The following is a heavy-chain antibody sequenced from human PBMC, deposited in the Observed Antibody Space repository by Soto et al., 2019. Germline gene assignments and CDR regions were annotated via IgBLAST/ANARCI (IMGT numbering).Heavy chain of an antibody. CDR1: GYIFVNYG. D-gene: IGHD3-16*01. Sequence: QVQLVQSGDEVKKPGASVKVSCKASGYIFVNYGIAWVRQAPGQVLEWMGWISPYTGNTHSASKVQGRLTMTTDTSTSTAYMDLGSLTSDDTAVYYCVMVDNYVTPTPQDVWGQGTMVTVSS. CDR2: ISPYTGNT. V-gene: IGHV1-18*01. J-gene: IGHJ6*02. CDR3: VMVDNYVTPTPQDV.